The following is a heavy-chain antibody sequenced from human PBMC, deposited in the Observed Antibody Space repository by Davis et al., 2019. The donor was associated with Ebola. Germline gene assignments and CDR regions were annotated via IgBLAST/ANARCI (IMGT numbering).Heavy chain of an antibody. CDR2: ISSDSDYI. J-gene: IGHJ4*02. CDR3: ARWGLRGNYDSWSGSDYYFDY. V-gene: IGHV3-21*01. Sequence: GESLKISCAASGFTFSTYSMSWVRQAPGKGLEWVSSISSDSDYIYYADSAKGRFTISSDNAKNSLFLQMDSLRAEDTAVYYCARWGLRGNYDSWSGSDYYFDYWGQGTLVTVSS. D-gene: IGHD3-3*01. CDR1: GFTFSTYS.